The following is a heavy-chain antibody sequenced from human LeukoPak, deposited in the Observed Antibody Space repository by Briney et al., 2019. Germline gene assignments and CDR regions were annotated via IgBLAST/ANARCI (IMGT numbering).Heavy chain of an antibody. CDR2: IYYSGNT. CDR3: ARVPSDWYVFYFDY. V-gene: IGHV4-39*07. CDR1: GGSISSRSYY. D-gene: IGHD6-19*01. Sequence: SETLSLTCTVSGGSISSRSYYWGWIRQPPGKGLEWIGSIYYSGNTYYNSSVKSRVPISVDTSKTQFSLKLNSVTAADTAVYYCARVPSDWYVFYFDYWGQGTLVTVSS. J-gene: IGHJ4*02.